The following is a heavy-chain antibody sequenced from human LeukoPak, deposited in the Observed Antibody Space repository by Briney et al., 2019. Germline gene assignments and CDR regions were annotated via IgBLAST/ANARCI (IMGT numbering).Heavy chain of an antibody. D-gene: IGHD6-19*01. CDR1: GFTFSSYA. CDR2: ISASGGST. V-gene: IGHV3-23*01. J-gene: IGHJ4*02. CDR3: AKRGLCSSGRGAADY. Sequence: GRSLRLSCAASGFTFSSYAMSWVRQASGKGLEWVSVISASGGSTYYADSVKGRFTISRDNSKNTLFLQMNSLRVEDTAVYYCAKRGLCSSGRGAADYWGQGILVTVSS.